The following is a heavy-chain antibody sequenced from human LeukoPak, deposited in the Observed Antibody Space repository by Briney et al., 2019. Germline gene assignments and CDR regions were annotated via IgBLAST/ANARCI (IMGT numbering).Heavy chain of an antibody. Sequence: GGSLRLSCAASRFIFSSYAMRWVRQAPGKGLEWVSGITASGNTAFYADSVKGRFTISRDNSKNTLYLLMNSLRAEDTAIYYCARDGPAAPYFDYWGQGTLVTVSS. CDR2: ITASGNTA. J-gene: IGHJ4*02. V-gene: IGHV3-23*01. CDR3: ARDGPAAPYFDY. CDR1: RFIFSSYA. D-gene: IGHD2-2*01.